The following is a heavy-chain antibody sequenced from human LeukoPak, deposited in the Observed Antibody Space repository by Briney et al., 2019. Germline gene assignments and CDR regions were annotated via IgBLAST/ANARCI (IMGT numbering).Heavy chain of an antibody. CDR1: GFALSSHW. CDR3: ARNNGMDV. J-gene: IGHJ6*02. V-gene: IGHV3-7*03. CDR2: VNRDGSET. Sequence: TGGSLRLSCAASGFALSSHWMTWVRQVPGRGPEWVANVNRDGSETYYLDSVKCRFTISKDNAKNSLYLQMNSLRAEDTALYHCARNNGMDVWGQGTTVIVSS.